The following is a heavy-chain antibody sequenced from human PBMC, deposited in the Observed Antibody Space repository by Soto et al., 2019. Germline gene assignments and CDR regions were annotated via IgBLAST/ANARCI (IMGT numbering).Heavy chain of an antibody. V-gene: IGHV3-33*01. Sequence: QVQLVESGGGVVQPGRSLRLSCAASGFTFSSYGMHWVRQAPGKGLEWVAVIWYDGSNKYYADSVKGRFTISRDNSKNTLYLQMNSLRAEDTAVYYCARGGLTRELLWFGELLYGMDVWGQGTTVTVSS. CDR3: ARGGLTRELLWFGELLYGMDV. CDR2: IWYDGSNK. D-gene: IGHD3-10*01. CDR1: GFTFSSYG. J-gene: IGHJ6*02.